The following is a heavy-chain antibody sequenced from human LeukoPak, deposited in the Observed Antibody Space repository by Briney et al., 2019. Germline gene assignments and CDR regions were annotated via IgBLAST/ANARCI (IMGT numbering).Heavy chain of an antibody. J-gene: IGHJ4*02. CDR3: ARHSLWFGGPKPNDC. D-gene: IGHD3-10*01. Sequence: KSSETLSLTCTVSGGSISSYYWSWIRQPPGKGLEWIGYIYYSGSTNYNPSLKSRVTISVDTSKNQFSLKLSSVTAADTAVYYCARHSLWFGGPKPNDCWGQGTLVTVSS. CDR2: IYYSGST. V-gene: IGHV4-59*08. CDR1: GGSISSYY.